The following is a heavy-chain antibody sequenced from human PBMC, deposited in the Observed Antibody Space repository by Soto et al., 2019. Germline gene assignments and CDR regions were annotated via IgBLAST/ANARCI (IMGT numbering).Heavy chain of an antibody. Sequence: GGSLRLSCAASGFTFSSYAMSWVRQAPGKGLEWVSAISGSGGSTYYADSVKGRFTISRDNSKNTLYLQMNSLRAEDTAVYYCAKVGAHSSGWYGADYFDYWGQGTLGTGS. V-gene: IGHV3-23*01. CDR1: GFTFSSYA. D-gene: IGHD6-19*01. J-gene: IGHJ4*02. CDR3: AKVGAHSSGWYGADYFDY. CDR2: ISGSGGST.